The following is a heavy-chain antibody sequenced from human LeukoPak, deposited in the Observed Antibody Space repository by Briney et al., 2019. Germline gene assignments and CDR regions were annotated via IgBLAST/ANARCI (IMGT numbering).Heavy chain of an antibody. CDR2: IRNKANSFTT. CDR1: GFTFSDHY. Sequence: GGSLRLSCAASGFTFSDHYMDWVRQAPGKGLEWVGRIRNKANSFTTEYAASVKGRFTISRDDSKNSLYLQMNSLKCEDTAVYYCAREWDSGSYYLGYFDYWGQGTLVTVSS. V-gene: IGHV3-72*01. D-gene: IGHD1-26*01. J-gene: IGHJ4*02. CDR3: AREWDSGSYYLGYFDY.